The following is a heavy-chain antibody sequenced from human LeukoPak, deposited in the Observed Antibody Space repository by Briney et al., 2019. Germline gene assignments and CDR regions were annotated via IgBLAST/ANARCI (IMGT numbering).Heavy chain of an antibody. CDR3: VRGVGDTGSNWFDP. CDR2: ISSSSSYI. V-gene: IGHV3-21*01. CDR1: GFTFSSYS. J-gene: IGHJ5*02. Sequence: GGSLRLSCAASGFTFSSYSMNWVRQAPGKGLEWVSSISSSSSYIYYADSVKGRFTISRDNAKNSLYLQMNSLRAEDTAVYYCVRGVGDTGSNWFDPWGQGTLVTVSS. D-gene: IGHD2-21*02.